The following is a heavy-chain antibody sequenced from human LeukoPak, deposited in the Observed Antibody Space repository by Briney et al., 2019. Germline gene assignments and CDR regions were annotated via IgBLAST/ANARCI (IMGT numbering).Heavy chain of an antibody. V-gene: IGHV1-2*06. CDR3: ARSFYDTSGYYLDS. Sequence: GASVKVSCKASGYTLTGYYMHWVRQAPGQGLEWMGRINPNNGDTKYAQKFQGRVTMTRDTSINTAYMELSSLGSDDTAVYYCARSFYDTSGYYLDSWGLGTLVAVSS. CDR1: GYTLTGYY. D-gene: IGHD3-22*01. J-gene: IGHJ4*02. CDR2: INPNNGDT.